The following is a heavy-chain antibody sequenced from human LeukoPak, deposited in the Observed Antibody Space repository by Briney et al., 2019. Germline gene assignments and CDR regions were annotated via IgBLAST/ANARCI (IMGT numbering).Heavy chain of an antibody. CDR1: GYTFTNYY. J-gene: IGHJ4*02. CDR3: ARVSVLLWFGDDY. D-gene: IGHD3-10*01. CDR2: INPSGGST. Sequence: ASVKVSCKASGYTFTNYYIHWVRQAPGQGLECMGIINPSGGSTSYAQKFQGRVTMTRDTSISTAYMELSRLRSDDTAVYYCARVSVLLWFGDDYWGQGTLVTVSS. V-gene: IGHV1-46*01.